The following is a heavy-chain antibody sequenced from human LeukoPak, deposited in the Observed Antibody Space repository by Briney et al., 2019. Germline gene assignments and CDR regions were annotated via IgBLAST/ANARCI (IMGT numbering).Heavy chain of an antibody. CDR3: ARLGVGSGSYNYYFDY. V-gene: IGHV4-34*01. CDR1: GGSFSGYY. Sequence: SETLSLTCAVYGGSFSGYYWSWIRQPPGKGLEWIGEINHSGSTNYNPSLKSRVTISVDTSKNQFSLKLSSVTAADTAVYYCARLGVGSGSYNYYFDYWGQGTLVTVSS. J-gene: IGHJ4*02. CDR2: INHSGST. D-gene: IGHD1-26*01.